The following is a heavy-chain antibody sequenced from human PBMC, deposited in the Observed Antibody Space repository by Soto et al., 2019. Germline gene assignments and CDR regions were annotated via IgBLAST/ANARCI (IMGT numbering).Heavy chain of an antibody. Sequence: EVQLVESGGGLVQPGGSLRLSCAASGFTFSSYWMHWVRQAPGKGLVWVSRINSDGSSTSYADSVKGIVTIARDNAKNTAYLETNRLRGEATAVYDSGIGEGAQFYVDYWGLATLV. CDR1: GFTFSSYW. V-gene: IGHV3-74*01. D-gene: IGHD1-26*01. CDR2: INSDGSST. J-gene: IGHJ4*02. CDR3: GIGEGAQFYVDY.